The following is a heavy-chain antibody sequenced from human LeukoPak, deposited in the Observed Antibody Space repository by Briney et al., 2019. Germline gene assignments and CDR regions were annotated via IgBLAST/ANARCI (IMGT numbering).Heavy chain of an antibody. V-gene: IGHV1-8*02. CDR1: GYTFTGYY. J-gene: IGHJ5*02. CDR2: MNPNSGNT. Sequence: ASVKVSCKASGYTFTGYYMHWVRQAPGQGLEWMGWMNPNSGNTGYAQKFQGRVTMTRNTSISTAYMELSSLRSEDTAVYYCARDSSGWYRWFDPWGQGTLVTVSS. CDR3: ARDSSGWYRWFDP. D-gene: IGHD6-19*01.